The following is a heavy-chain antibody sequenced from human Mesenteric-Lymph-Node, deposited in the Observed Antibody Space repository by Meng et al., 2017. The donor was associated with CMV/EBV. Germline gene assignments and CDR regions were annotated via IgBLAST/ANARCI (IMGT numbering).Heavy chain of an antibody. V-gene: IGHV1-8*01. CDR1: GYSFTNYD. Sequence: ASVKVSCKASGYSFTNYDVYWVRQATGQGLEWMGYMTPNNGNTDYAQKFQGRVTMTRDTSISTAYMELSRLRSDDTAVYYCALIGYCSSTSCSPPNWFDPWGQGTLVTVSS. J-gene: IGHJ5*02. D-gene: IGHD2-2*01. CDR3: ALIGYCSSTSCSPPNWFDP. CDR2: MTPNNGNT.